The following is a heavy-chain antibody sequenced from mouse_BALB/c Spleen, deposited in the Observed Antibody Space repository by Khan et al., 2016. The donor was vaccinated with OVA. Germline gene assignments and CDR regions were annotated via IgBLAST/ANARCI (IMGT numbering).Heavy chain of an antibody. CDR3: VNHGSISGWFTY. V-gene: IGHV1-7*01. J-gene: IGHJ3*01. CDR2: VNPSTGYT. Sequence: QVQLQQSGAELAKPGASVKMSCKASGYTFTNYWMHWVKQRPGQGLEWIGYVNPSTGYTEYNQKFKDKATLTADKSSCTAYMQLSSLTSEDSGVDDCVNHGSISGWFTYWGQGTLVTVSA. CDR1: GYTFTNYW. D-gene: IGHD1-1*01.